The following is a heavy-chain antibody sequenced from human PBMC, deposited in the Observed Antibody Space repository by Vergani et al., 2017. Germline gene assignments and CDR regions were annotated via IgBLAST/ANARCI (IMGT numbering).Heavy chain of an antibody. J-gene: IGHJ6*02. CDR1: GFTFSTYG. Sequence: QVQLVESGGGVVQPGRSLRLSCAASGFTFSTYGMHWVRQAPGKGLEWVAVIWYDGSKKYYGDSVKGRFTISRDKSQNTVNLQMNSLRTEDTAVYFCANSVIAGNVGVAYFGMDVWGRGTTVTVSS. D-gene: IGHD2/OR15-2a*01. CDR3: ANSVIAGNVGVAYFGMDV. V-gene: IGHV3-33*03. CDR2: IWYDGSKK.